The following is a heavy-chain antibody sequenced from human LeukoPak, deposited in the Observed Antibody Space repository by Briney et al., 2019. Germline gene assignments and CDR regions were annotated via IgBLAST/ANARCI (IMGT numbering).Heavy chain of an antibody. D-gene: IGHD3-16*02. Sequence: GSLRLSCAASGFTFSSYGMHWIRQPPGKGLEWIGSIYYSGDTYYTPSLKSRVTISVDTSKNQFSLKLSSVTAADTAVYYCARGMRDYVWGSYRTLDYWGQGTLVTVSS. CDR3: ARGMRDYVWGSYRTLDY. CDR2: IYYSGDT. V-gene: IGHV4-39*01. CDR1: GFTFSSYG. J-gene: IGHJ4*02.